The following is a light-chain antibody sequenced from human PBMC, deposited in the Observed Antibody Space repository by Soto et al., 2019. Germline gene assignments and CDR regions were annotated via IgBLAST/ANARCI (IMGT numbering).Light chain of an antibody. CDR3: SSYTTSNTRQIV. V-gene: IGLV2-14*03. J-gene: IGLJ1*01. CDR2: DVS. CDR1: SSDVGGYNY. Sequence: QSVLIQPSSVSVSPGHSITISCTGTSSDVGGYNYVSWYQHHPGKAPKLMIFDVSNRPSGVSNRFSGSKSGNTASLTISGLQPEDEADYYCSSYTTSNTRQIVFGTGTKVTVL.